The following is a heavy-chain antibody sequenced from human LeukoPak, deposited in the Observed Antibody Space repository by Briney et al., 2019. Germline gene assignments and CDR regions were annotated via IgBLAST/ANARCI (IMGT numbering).Heavy chain of an antibody. D-gene: IGHD3-10*01. J-gene: IGHJ3*02. CDR2: INHSGST. CDR3: ARSDGYGLVDI. V-gene: IGHV4-34*01. Sequence: SETLSLTCAVYGGSFSGYYWSWIRQPPGKGLEWIGEINHSGSTNYNPSLKSRVTTSVDTPKNHFFLTLSSVTAADTAVYYCARSDGYGLVDIWGQGTMVTVSS. CDR1: GGSFSGYY.